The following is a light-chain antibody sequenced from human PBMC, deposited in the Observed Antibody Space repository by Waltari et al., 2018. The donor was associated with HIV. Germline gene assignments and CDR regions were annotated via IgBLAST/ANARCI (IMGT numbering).Light chain of an antibody. V-gene: IGLV1-47*01. J-gene: IGLJ1*01. CDR2: RNN. Sequence: QSVLTQPPSASGTPGQRVTISCSGSSSNIGSTYVYWYQQLPGTAPNLLIYRNNQRPSGVPDRFSGSKSGTSASLAISGVRSEDEADYYCAAWDDSLLYVFGTGTKVTVL. CDR3: AAWDDSLLYV. CDR1: SSNIGSTY.